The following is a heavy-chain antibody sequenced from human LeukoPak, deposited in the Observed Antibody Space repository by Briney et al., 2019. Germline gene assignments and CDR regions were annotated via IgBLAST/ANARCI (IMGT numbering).Heavy chain of an antibody. V-gene: IGHV3-33*01. D-gene: IGHD2-2*02. CDR2: IWYDGSNK. Sequence: GGSLRLSCAASGFTFSSYGMHWVRQAPGKGLEWVAVIWYDGSNKYYADSVKGRFTISRDNSKNTLYLQMNSLRAEDTAVYYCARGGYCSSTSCYRERKFFDYWGQGTLVTVSS. CDR3: ARGGYCSSTSCYRERKFFDY. J-gene: IGHJ4*02. CDR1: GFTFSSYG.